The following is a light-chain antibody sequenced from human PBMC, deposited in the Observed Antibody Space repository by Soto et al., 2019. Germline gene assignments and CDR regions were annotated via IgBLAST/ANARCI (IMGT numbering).Light chain of an antibody. Sequence: GSPGQSITISCTGTSSDVGGYNFVSWYQQHPGKAPKLMIYEVTSRPSGVSNRFSGSKSGNTASLTISGLQAEDEADYYCNSYTTSSTLVFGTGTKVTVL. CDR2: EVT. J-gene: IGLJ1*01. CDR3: NSYTTSSTLV. CDR1: SSDVGGYNF. V-gene: IGLV2-14*03.